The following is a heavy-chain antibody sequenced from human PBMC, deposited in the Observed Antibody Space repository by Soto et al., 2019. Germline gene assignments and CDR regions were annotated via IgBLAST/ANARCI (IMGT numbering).Heavy chain of an antibody. Sequence: SVKASCKASGRTFSIYAISCVRPAPGQGLEWMGGIIPMFGTANYAQKFQGRVTITADKSTSTAYMELSSLRSEDTAVYYCAREDYYDSSGYYKGSRNAFDIWGQGTMVTVSS. D-gene: IGHD3-22*01. CDR1: GRTFSIYA. CDR2: IIPMFGTA. V-gene: IGHV1-69*06. J-gene: IGHJ3*02. CDR3: AREDYYDSSGYYKGSRNAFDI.